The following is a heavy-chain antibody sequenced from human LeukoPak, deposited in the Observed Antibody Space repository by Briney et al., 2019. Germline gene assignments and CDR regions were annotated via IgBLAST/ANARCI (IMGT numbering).Heavy chain of an antibody. Sequence: SETLSLTCAVYGGSFSGYYWSWIRQPPGKGLEWIGEINHSGSTNYNPPLKSRVTIVDTSKNQFSLKLSSVTAADTAVYYCAVTSGCSGGSCYSAGWFDPWGQGTLVTVSS. CDR1: GGSFSGYY. J-gene: IGHJ5*02. CDR3: AVTSGCSGGSCYSAGWFDP. V-gene: IGHV4-34*01. D-gene: IGHD2-15*01. CDR2: INHSGST.